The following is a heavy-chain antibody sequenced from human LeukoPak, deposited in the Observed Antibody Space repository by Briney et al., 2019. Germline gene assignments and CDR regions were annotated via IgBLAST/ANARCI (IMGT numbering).Heavy chain of an antibody. CDR2: INHSGST. CDR1: GGSFSGYY. Sequence: SETLSLTCAVYGGSFSGYYWSWIRQPPGKGLEWIGEINHSGSTNYNPSLKSRVTISVDTSKNQFSLKLSSVTAADTAVYYCARGRSSSWYPSYYFDYWGQGTLVTVSS. D-gene: IGHD6-13*01. J-gene: IGHJ4*02. V-gene: IGHV4-34*01. CDR3: ARGRSSSWYPSYYFDY.